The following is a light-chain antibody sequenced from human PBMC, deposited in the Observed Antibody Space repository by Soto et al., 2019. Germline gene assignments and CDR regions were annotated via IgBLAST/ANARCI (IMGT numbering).Light chain of an antibody. CDR1: SSDVGFYNY. CDR3: SSYAPGSTHV. Sequence: QSALTQPASVSGSPGQSITISCTGTSSDVGFYNYVSWYQQQHPGKAPKLMIYEVDNRPSGVSIRFSGSKSGNTASLTISGLLAEDEADYYCSSYAPGSTHVFGTGTKLTVL. V-gene: IGLV2-14*01. CDR2: EVD. J-gene: IGLJ1*01.